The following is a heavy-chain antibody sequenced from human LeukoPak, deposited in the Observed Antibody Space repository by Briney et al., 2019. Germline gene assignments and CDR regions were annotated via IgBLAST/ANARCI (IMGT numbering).Heavy chain of an antibody. D-gene: IGHD6-19*01. CDR2: INPNSGGT. CDR3: ARDGLGAVAGGNNWFDP. CDR1: GYTFTGYY. J-gene: IGHJ5*02. V-gene: IGHV1-2*02. Sequence: ASVKVSCKASGYTFTGYYMHWVRQAPGQGLEWMGWINPNSGGTNYAQKFQGRVTMTRDTSISTAYVELSRLRSDDTAVYYCARDGLGAVAGGNNWFDPWGQGTLVTVSS.